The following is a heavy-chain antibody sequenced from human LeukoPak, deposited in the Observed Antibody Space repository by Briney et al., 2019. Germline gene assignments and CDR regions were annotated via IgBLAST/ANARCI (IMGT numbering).Heavy chain of an antibody. Sequence: PGRSLRLSCAASGFTFDDYAMHWVRQAPGKGLEWVSLISGDGGSTYYADSVKGRFTISRDNSKNSLYLQMNSLRTEDTALYYCAKEKDTVTGRKWFDPWGQGTLVTVSS. V-gene: IGHV3-43*02. J-gene: IGHJ5*02. D-gene: IGHD4-17*01. CDR3: AKEKDTVTGRKWFDP. CDR1: GFTFDDYA. CDR2: ISGDGGST.